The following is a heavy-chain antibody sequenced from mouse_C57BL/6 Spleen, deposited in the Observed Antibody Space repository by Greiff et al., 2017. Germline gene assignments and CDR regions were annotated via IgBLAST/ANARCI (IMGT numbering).Heavy chain of an antibody. CDR1: GYTFTDYE. V-gene: IGHV1-15*01. Sequence: QVQLQQSGAELVRPGASVTLSCKASGYTFTDYEMHWVKPTPVHGLEWIGAIDPETGGTGYNQKFKGKAIMTADKSSSTAYMELRSLTSEDSAVYYCTRQVARGVDYWGQGTTLTVSS. CDR3: TRQVARGVDY. J-gene: IGHJ2*01. CDR2: IDPETGGT. D-gene: IGHD1-1*01.